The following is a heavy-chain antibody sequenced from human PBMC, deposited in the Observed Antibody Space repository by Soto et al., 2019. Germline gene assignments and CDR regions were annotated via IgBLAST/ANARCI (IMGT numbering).Heavy chain of an antibody. Sequence: ASVKVSCKASGGTFSSYAISWVRQAPGQGLEWMGGIIPIFGTANYAQKFQGRVTITADESTSTAYMELSTLRSEHTAEYYSARDNRDTIFGVVNYYGMDGWGQGTTVTVSS. J-gene: IGHJ6*02. CDR2: IIPIFGTA. CDR1: GGTFSSYA. V-gene: IGHV1-69*13. D-gene: IGHD3-3*01. CDR3: ARDNRDTIFGVVNYYGMDG.